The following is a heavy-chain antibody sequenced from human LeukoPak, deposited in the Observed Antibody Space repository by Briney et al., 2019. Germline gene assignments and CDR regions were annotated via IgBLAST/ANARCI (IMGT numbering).Heavy chain of an antibody. J-gene: IGHJ4*02. D-gene: IGHD3-9*01. CDR3: ARGNYDISTGHRYFDY. CDR1: GDSIRGFY. V-gene: IGHV4-59*01. Sequence: PSETLSLTCNVSGDSIRGFYWGWIRQPPGKGLEWIGYFYYSGDTNYNPALESRVIISVDTSKNQFSLKLSSLTAADTAVYYCARGNYDISTGHRYFDYWGQGTLIIVSS. CDR2: FYYSGDT.